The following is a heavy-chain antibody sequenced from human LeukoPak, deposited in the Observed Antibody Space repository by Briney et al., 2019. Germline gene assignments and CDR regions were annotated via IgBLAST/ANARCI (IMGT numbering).Heavy chain of an antibody. Sequence: GGSLRLSCAASGFTFSSYSMNWVRQAPGKGLEWVSSVSSSSSDIYYADSVKGRFTISRDNAKNSLYLQMNSLRAEDTAVYYCARGAGRYSSLTDYWGQGTQVTVSS. J-gene: IGHJ4*02. CDR1: GFTFSSYS. V-gene: IGHV3-21*01. CDR2: VSSSSSDI. CDR3: ARGAGRYSSLTDY. D-gene: IGHD6-13*01.